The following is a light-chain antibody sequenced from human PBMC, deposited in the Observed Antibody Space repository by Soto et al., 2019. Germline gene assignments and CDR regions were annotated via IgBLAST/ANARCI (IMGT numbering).Light chain of an antibody. V-gene: IGLV2-14*01. Sequence: QSVLTQPASVSGSPGQSITISCTGTSSDIGTYNYVSWYQQHPGAAPKLIIYEVTNRPSGVSAHFSGSKSGNAASLTISGLQAADEADYYCSSYTSSNSWVFGGGTKVPS. CDR3: SSYTSSNSWV. CDR2: EVT. J-gene: IGLJ3*02. CDR1: SSDIGTYNY.